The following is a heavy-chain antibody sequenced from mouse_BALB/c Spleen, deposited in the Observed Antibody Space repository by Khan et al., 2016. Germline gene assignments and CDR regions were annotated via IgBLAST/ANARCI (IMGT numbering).Heavy chain of an antibody. CDR1: GYSITSGYG. CDR3: ARTARIKY. CDR2: ISYSGST. Sequence: VQLKQSGPGLVKPSQSLSLTCTVTGYSITSGYGWNWIRQFPGNKPEWMGYISYSGSTKYNPSLNSRISITRDTSKNQFFLQLNSVTTEDTATYYCARTARIKYWGQGTTLTVSS. D-gene: IGHD1-2*01. V-gene: IGHV3-2*02. J-gene: IGHJ2*01.